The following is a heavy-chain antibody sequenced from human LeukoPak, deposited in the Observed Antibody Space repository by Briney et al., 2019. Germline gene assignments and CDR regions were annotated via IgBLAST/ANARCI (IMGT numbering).Heavy chain of an antibody. Sequence: GGSLRLSCAASGFTFGSYGMHWVRQAPGKGLEWVAVIWYDGSNKYYADSVKGRFTISGDNSKNTLYLQMNSLRAEDTAVYYCARGARSAVDYWGQGTLVTVSS. V-gene: IGHV3-33*01. CDR3: ARGARSAVDY. CDR1: GFTFGSYG. J-gene: IGHJ4*02. CDR2: IWYDGSNK. D-gene: IGHD6-19*01.